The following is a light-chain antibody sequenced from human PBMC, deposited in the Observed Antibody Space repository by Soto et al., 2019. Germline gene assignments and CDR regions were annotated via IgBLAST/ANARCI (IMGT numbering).Light chain of an antibody. V-gene: IGLV2-14*01. Sequence: QSALTQPASVSGSPGQSGTISCTGTSRDDGGYNYVSWYQQHPGKAPKLMIYEVSNRPSGVSNRFSGSKSGNTASLTISGLQAEDGADYYCSSYTSSSTLYVFGTGTKVTVL. CDR1: SRDDGGYNY. CDR2: EVS. CDR3: SSYTSSSTLYV. J-gene: IGLJ1*01.